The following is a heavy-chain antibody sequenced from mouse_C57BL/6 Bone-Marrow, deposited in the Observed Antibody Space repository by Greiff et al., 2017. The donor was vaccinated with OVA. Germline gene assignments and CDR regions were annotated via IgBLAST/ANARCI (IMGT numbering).Heavy chain of an antibody. J-gene: IGHJ2*01. CDR3: ARFGNYWYFDY. CDR2: IYPGSGNT. D-gene: IGHD2-1*01. V-gene: IGHV1-76*01. CDR1: GYTFTDYY. Sequence: QVQLQQSGAELVRPGASVKLSCKASGYTFTDYYINWVKQRPGQGLEWIARIYPGSGNTYYNEKFKGKATLTAEKSSSTAYMQLSSLTSEDSAVYFCARFGNYWYFDYWGQGTTLTVSS.